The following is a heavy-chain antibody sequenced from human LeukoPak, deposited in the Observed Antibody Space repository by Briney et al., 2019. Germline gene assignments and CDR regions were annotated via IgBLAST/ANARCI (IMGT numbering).Heavy chain of an antibody. CDR1: GYRFTRYW. CDR2: IYPRDSDT. CDR3: TRLDCSTSCYPRDAFDI. Sequence: GESLKISCKGSGYRFTRYWISGVRQMHGKGLEWMGIIYPRDSDTRYSPSFQGQVTISADKSINTAYLQWSSLKASDTAMYYCTRLDCSTSCYPRDAFDIWGQGTMVTVS. D-gene: IGHD2-2*01. J-gene: IGHJ3*02. V-gene: IGHV5-51*01.